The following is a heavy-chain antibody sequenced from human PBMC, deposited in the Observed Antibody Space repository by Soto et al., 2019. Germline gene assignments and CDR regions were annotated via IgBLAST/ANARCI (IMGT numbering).Heavy chain of an antibody. J-gene: IGHJ4*02. D-gene: IGHD6-13*01. CDR2: IIPIFGTA. CDR3: ARDAFGGSSWNGNFDY. CDR1: GGTFSSYA. V-gene: IGHV1-69*12. Sequence: QVQLVQSGAEVKKPGTSVKVSCKASGGTFSSYAISWVRQAPGQGLEWMGGIIPIFGTANYAQKFQGRVTITADESTSTAYMELSSLRSEDTAVYYCARDAFGGSSWNGNFDYWGQGTLVTVSS.